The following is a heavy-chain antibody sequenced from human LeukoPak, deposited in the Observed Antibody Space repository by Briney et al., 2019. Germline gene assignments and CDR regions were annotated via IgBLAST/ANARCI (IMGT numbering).Heavy chain of an antibody. CDR1: GGSVSGGGYH. J-gene: IGHJ5*02. V-gene: IGHV4-61*08. D-gene: IGHD5-12*01. Sequence: SETLSLTCSVSGGSVSGGGYHWSWIRQPPGKGLEWIGYIYHSGSTNYNPSLKSRVTISVDTSKNQFSLNLSSVTAADTAVYYCARVGHLANNWFDPWGQGTLVSVSS. CDR2: IYHSGST. CDR3: ARVGHLANNWFDP.